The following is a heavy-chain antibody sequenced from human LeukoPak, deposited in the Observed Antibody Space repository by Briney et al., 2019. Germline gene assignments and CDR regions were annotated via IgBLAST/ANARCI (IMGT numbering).Heavy chain of an antibody. V-gene: IGHV4-59*01. D-gene: IGHD2-2*02. J-gene: IGHJ6*03. CDR2: IYYSGST. Sequence: SETLSLTCTVSGGSISSYYWNWIRQPPGKGLEWIGYIYYSGSTNYNPSLKSRVTISVDTSKNQFSLRLSSVTAADTAVYYCASIHTYYYYMDVWGKGTTVTVSS. CDR3: ASIHTYYYYMDV. CDR1: GGSISSYY.